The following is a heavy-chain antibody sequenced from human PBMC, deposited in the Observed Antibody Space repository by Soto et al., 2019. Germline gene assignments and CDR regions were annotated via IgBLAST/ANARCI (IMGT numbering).Heavy chain of an antibody. Sequence: EVQLLESGGDLVQPGGSLRLSCVASGITFGSYAMSWVRQAPGKGLEWVSAISGSGGSTYYADSVKGRFTISRDNSKNTLYLQMNSLRAEDTAVYYCAKVGIVATTYYFDYWGQGTLVTVSS. CDR1: GITFGSYA. V-gene: IGHV3-23*01. CDR2: ISGSGGST. D-gene: IGHD5-12*01. CDR3: AKVGIVATTYYFDY. J-gene: IGHJ4*02.